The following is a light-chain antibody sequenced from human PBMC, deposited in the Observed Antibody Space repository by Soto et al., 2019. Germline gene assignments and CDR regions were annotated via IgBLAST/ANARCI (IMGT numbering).Light chain of an antibody. CDR1: KNDIGGDDL. V-gene: IGLV2-8*01. Sequence: QPVLTQLPSAPGSPGQSVTISCTGTKNDIGGDDLVPGDQRLPCKAPRLIIYEVGQRPSGVPDRFSGSKSGNTASRTVSGLQAADEADYLCMSYAGSNTYVFGSGTKGTVL. CDR3: MSYAGSNTYV. CDR2: EVG. J-gene: IGLJ1*01.